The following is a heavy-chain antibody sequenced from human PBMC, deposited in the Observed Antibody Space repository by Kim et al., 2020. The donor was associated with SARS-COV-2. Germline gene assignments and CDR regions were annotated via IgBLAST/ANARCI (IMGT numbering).Heavy chain of an antibody. J-gene: IGHJ4*02. D-gene: IGHD1-1*01. V-gene: IGHV3-74*01. Sequence: TTYADSVNGLFTISRDNASNTLSLQLSSLRDDDSAFYYCVRGSVTGSLLDYWGQGNLVTVSS. CDR2: T. CDR3: VRGSVTGSLLDY.